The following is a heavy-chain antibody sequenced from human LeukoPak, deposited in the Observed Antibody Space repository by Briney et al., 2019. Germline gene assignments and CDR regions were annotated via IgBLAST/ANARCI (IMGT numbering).Heavy chain of an antibody. CDR2: ISSSSSYI. CDR3: ARDGGYCSSTSCSYYFDY. V-gene: IGHV3-21*01. Sequence: GGSLRLSCAASGFTFSSYSMNWVRQAPGKELEWVSSISSSSSYIYYADSVKGRFTISRDNAKNSLYLQMNSLRAEDTAVYYCARDGGYCSSTSCSYYFDYWGQGTLVTVSS. D-gene: IGHD2-2*01. J-gene: IGHJ4*02. CDR1: GFTFSSYS.